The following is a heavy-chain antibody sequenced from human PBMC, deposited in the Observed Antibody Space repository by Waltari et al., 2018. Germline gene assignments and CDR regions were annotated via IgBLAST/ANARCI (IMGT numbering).Heavy chain of an antibody. V-gene: IGHV4-31*03. CDR1: GGSISSDGYY. CDR2: IYYSGRT. J-gene: IGHJ5*02. Sequence: QVQLQESGPGLVKPSQTLSLTCTVSGGSISSDGYYWSRIRQHPGKGLEWIGSIYYSGRTSYNPSLTSRVSISVDTSKNQFSLKLTSVTAADTAMFYCARCITARTLGYWFDPWGQGTLVTVSS. D-gene: IGHD6-6*01. CDR3: ARCITARTLGYWFDP.